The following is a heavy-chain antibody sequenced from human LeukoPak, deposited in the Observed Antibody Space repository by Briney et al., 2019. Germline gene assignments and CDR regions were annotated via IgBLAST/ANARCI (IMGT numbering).Heavy chain of an antibody. CDR1: GGSFSGYY. CDR3: AGGSTSAYYYYMDV. D-gene: IGHD2-2*01. CDR2: INHSGST. J-gene: IGHJ6*03. Sequence: SETLSLTCAVYGGSFSGYYWSWIRQPPGKGLEWIGEINHSGSTNYNPSLKSRVTISVDTSKNQFSLKLSSVTAADTAVYYCAGGSTSAYYYYMDVWGKGTTVTVSS. V-gene: IGHV4-34*01.